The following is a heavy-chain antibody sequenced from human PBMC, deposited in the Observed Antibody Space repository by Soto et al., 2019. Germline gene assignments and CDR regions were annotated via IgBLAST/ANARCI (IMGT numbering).Heavy chain of an antibody. J-gene: IGHJ4*02. CDR2: ISWNSGSI. V-gene: IGHV3-9*01. CDR1: GFTFDDYA. CDR3: AKGGSGSYIDY. D-gene: IGHD3-10*01. Sequence: GGSLRLSCAASGFTFDDYAMHWVRQAPGKGLEWVSGISWNSGSIGYADSVKGRFTIPRDNAKNSLYLQMNSLRAEDTALYYCAKGGSGSYIDYWGKGTLVTVSS.